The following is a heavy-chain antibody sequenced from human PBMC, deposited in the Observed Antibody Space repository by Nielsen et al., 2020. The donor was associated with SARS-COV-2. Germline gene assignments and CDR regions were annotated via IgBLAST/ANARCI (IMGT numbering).Heavy chain of an antibody. CDR2: ISSSSSTI. V-gene: IGHV3-48*02. CDR1: GFTFSSYS. Sequence: GESLKISCAASGFTFSSYSMNWVRQAPGKGLEWVSSISSSSSTIYYADSVRGRFTISRANANNSLYLQMNSLRDEDTAVYYCASDRGHAYGDYGPYYYGMDVWGQGTTVTVSS. D-gene: IGHD4-17*01. J-gene: IGHJ6*02. CDR3: ASDRGHAYGDYGPYYYGMDV.